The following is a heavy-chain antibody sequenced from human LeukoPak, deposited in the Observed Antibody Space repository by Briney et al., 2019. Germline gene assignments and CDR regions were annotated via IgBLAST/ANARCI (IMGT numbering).Heavy chain of an antibody. V-gene: IGHV5-51*01. D-gene: IGHD3-10*01. Sequence: TGESLKISCEGSGYIFTSYWIGWVRQLPGKGLEWMGIIYPGDSDTRYSPSFQGQVTISADKSISTAYLQWSSLKASDTAMYYCARQAYYYGSGSYSDYWGQGTLVTVSS. CDR1: GYIFTSYW. CDR3: ARQAYYYGSGSYSDY. J-gene: IGHJ4*02. CDR2: IYPGDSDT.